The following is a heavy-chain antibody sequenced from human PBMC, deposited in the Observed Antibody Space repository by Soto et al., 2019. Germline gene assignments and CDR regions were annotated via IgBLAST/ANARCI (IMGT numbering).Heavy chain of an antibody. J-gene: IGHJ4*02. D-gene: IGHD1-26*01. CDR3: ARGSNSGSYSDFEY. V-gene: IGHV4-31*03. CDR2: IYYSGST. CDR1: GGSISSGGYY. Sequence: KASETLSLTCTVSGGSISSGGYYWSWIRQHPGKGLEWIGYIYYSGSTYYNPSLKSRVTISVDTSKNQFSLKLSSVTAADTAVYYCARGSNSGSYSDFEYWGQGTLVTVSS.